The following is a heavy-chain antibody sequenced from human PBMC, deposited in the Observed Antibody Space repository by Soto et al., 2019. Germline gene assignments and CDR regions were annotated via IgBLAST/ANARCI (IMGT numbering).Heavy chain of an antibody. J-gene: IGHJ4*02. CDR3: ARGRRGYSYSYYFDY. D-gene: IGHD5-18*01. Sequence: KPSETLSLTCAAYGGSFSGYYWSWIRQPPGKGLEWIGEINHSGSTNYNPSLKSRVTISVDTSKNQFSLKLSSVTAADTAVYYCARGRRGYSYSYYFDYWGQGTLVTVSS. CDR2: INHSGST. V-gene: IGHV4-34*01. CDR1: GGSFSGYY.